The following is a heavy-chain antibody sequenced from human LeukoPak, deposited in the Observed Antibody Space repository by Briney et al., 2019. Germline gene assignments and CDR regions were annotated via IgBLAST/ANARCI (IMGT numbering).Heavy chain of an antibody. CDR2: ISSSSSYI. CDR3: ARSKGGPTAD. D-gene: IGHD5-18*01. J-gene: IGHJ4*02. CDR1: GFTFSSYS. Sequence: GGSLRLSCAASGFTFSSYSMSWVRQAPGKGLEWVSSISSSSSYIYYAGSVKGRFTISRDNAKNSLYLQMNSLRAEDTAVYYCARSKGGPTADWGQGTLVTVSS. V-gene: IGHV3-21*01.